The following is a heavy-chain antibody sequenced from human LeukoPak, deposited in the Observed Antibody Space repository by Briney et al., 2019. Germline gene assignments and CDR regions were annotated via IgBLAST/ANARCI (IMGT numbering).Heavy chain of an antibody. D-gene: IGHD2-15*01. J-gene: IGHJ5*02. CDR3: ACVAGYCSGGSWRTRFDP. CDR2: INHSGGT. CDR1: GGSFSCYY. V-gene: IGHV4-34*01. Sequence: SETLSLTCAVYGGSFSCYYWSWVRQPPGKGLEWIGEINHSGGTNYNPSLKSRVTISVDTSKSQFSLKLSSVTAADTAVYYCACVAGYCSGGSWRTRFDPWGQGTLVTVSS.